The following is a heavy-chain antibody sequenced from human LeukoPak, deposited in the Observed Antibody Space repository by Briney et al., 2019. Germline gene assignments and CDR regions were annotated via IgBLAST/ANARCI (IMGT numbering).Heavy chain of an antibody. CDR2: IKKTGSKT. CDR3: ARGGRVDAFDI. CDR1: KSIFSNYW. V-gene: IGHV3-7*01. Sequence: GGPLRPSSAASKSIFSNYWMCWVRPARGKGEEWVTYIKKTGSKTYYVDSVKGRFTITRENARNSLYLQMNSLRAEDTAVYCCARGGRVDAFDIWGQGTMVTVSS. J-gene: IGHJ3*02.